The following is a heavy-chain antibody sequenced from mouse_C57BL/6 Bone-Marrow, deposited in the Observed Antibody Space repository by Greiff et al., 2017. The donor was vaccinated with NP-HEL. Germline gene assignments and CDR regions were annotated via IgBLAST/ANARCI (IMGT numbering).Heavy chain of an antibody. V-gene: IGHV1-55*01. J-gene: IGHJ4*01. Sequence: QVQLQQPGAELVKPGASVKMSCKASGYTFTSYWIPWVKQRPGQGLEWIGNIYPASGSTNYNEKFKSKATLTVDTSSSTAYMQLSSLTSEYSAVYYCARARFLWAKDYWGQGTSVTVSS. D-gene: IGHD1-1*02. CDR1: GYTFTSYW. CDR2: IYPASGST. CDR3: ARARFLWAKDY.